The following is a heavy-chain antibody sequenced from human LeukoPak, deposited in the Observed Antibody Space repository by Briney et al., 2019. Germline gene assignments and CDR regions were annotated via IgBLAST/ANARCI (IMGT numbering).Heavy chain of an antibody. V-gene: IGHV3-43*02. D-gene: IGHD1-14*01. Sequence: GGSLRLSCAASGFTFSSYAMSWVRQAPGKGLEWVSLINKDGSNTYYADSVKGRFTISRDNSKDSLYLQMNSLRTEDSALYYCATWAFYHNLDVWGQGITVIVSS. CDR1: GFTFSSYA. CDR3: ATWAFYHNLDV. CDR2: INKDGSNT. J-gene: IGHJ6*02.